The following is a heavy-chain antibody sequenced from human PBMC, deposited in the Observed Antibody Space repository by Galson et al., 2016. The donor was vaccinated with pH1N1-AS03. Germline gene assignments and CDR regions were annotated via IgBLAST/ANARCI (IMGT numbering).Heavy chain of an antibody. CDR3: VRQFDVLTGFFDY. V-gene: IGHV5-51*01. D-gene: IGHD3-9*01. CDR1: GYSFNSYW. CDR2: IFPGDSDT. Sequence: QSGAEVKKPGESLKISCKGSGYSFNSYWIGWVRQMSGKDLEWMGMIFPGDSDTRYSPSFQGQVTISADSRTAYLQWSSLKASDTARYYCVRQFDVLTGFFDYWGQGALVTVSS. J-gene: IGHJ4*02.